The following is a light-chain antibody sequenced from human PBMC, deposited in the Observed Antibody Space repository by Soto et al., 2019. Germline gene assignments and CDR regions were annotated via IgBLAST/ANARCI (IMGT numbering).Light chain of an antibody. CDR1: SSDVGAYNS. J-gene: IGLJ1*01. CDR3: SSYAGSNTVYV. Sequence: QSALTQPPSASGSLGQSVTISCAGTSSDVGAYNSVSWYQQHPGKAPKLIIYQVNKRPSGVPDRFSGSKSGNTASLAVSGLQAEDEADYYCSSYAGSNTVYVFGTGTQLTVL. V-gene: IGLV2-8*01. CDR2: QVN.